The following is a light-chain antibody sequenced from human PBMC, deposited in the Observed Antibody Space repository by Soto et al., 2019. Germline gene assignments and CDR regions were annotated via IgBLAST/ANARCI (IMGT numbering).Light chain of an antibody. J-gene: IGKJ2*01. V-gene: IGKV1-33*01. CDR3: QNCFTVPYT. CDR1: QDISNR. Sequence: DIQMTQSPSSLSASVGGRITITCQASQDISNRLNWYHQKPGKAPNLLIYDASNLAAGVPSGVSGSASVTHFTFTLTSLQPEDIGTYYCQNCFTVPYTFGQGTK. CDR2: DAS.